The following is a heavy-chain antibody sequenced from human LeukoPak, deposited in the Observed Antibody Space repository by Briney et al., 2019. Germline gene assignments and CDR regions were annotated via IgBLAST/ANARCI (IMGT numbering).Heavy chain of an antibody. CDR2: TYSGDTT. D-gene: IGHD1-14*01. CDR1: AFTFSSYG. CDR3: ARERPDSRNLDS. Sequence: PGGTLRLSCAASAFTFSSYGMSWVRQAPGKGLEWVSITYSGDTTYYADSVKGRFIISRDDSKNTLSLQMNDLRVEDTAVYYCARERPDSRNLDSWGRGALVTVSS. V-gene: IGHV3-66*01. J-gene: IGHJ4*02.